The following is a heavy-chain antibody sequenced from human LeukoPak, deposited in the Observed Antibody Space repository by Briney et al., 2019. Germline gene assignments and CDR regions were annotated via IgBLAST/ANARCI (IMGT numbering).Heavy chain of an antibody. D-gene: IGHD2-15*01. CDR3: ARSPRRLGYCSGGSCYYYYGMDV. CDR2: INHSGST. J-gene: IGHJ6*02. CDR1: GGSFSGYY. Sequence: PSETLSLTCAVYGGSFSGYYWSWIRQPPGKGLEWIGEINHSGSTNYNPSLKSRVTISVDTSKNQFSLKLSSVPAADTAVYYCARSPRRLGYCSGGSCYYYYGMDVWGQGTTVTVSS. V-gene: IGHV4-34*01.